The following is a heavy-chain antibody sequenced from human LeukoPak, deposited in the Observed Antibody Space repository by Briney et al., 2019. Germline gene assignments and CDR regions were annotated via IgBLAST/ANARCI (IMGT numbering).Heavy chain of an antibody. V-gene: IGHV1-69*05. CDR3: ATGEFSSSWYPDAFDI. J-gene: IGHJ3*02. CDR1: GGTFSNYT. Sequence: ASVKVSCKASGGTFSNYTISWVRQAPGQGLEWMGGIVPIFGTVNYAQKFQGRVTITTDESTTTAYMELSSLRSEDTAVYYCATGEFSSSWYPDAFDIWGQGAMVTVSS. CDR2: IVPIFGTV. D-gene: IGHD6-13*01.